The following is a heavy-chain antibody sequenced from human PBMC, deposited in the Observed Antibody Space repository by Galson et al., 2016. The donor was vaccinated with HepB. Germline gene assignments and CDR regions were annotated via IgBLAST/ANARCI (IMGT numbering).Heavy chain of an antibody. CDR2: IIPIRDVT. CDR3: ARGGVSSGGVDV. Sequence: SVKVSCKASGYTFTDYYLYWVRQAPGQGLEWMGRIIPIRDVTNYAPGFQGRLTITADRSTRTAFMQLSSLRSDDTAIYYCARGGVSSGGVDVWGQGTTVTVSS. CDR1: GYTFTDYY. V-gene: IGHV1-2*02. J-gene: IGHJ6*02. D-gene: IGHD3-10*01.